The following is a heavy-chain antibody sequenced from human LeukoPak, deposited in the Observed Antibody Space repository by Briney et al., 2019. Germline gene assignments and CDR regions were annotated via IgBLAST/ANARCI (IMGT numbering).Heavy chain of an antibody. D-gene: IGHD1/OR15-1a*01. V-gene: IGHV4-30-4*01. CDR2: IYYSGST. J-gene: IGHJ3*02. CDR3: ARGGGNTAFDI. Sequence: PSRTLSLTCTVSGGSISSGDYYWSWIRQPPGKGLEWIGYIYYSGSTYYNPSLKSRVTISVDTSKNQFSLKLSSVTAADTAAYYCARGGGNTAFDIWGQGTMVTVSS. CDR1: GGSISSGDYY.